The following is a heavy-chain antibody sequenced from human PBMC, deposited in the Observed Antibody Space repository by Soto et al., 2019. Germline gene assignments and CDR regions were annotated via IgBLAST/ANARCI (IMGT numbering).Heavy chain of an antibody. Sequence: GGSLRLSCAASGFTFNSYGMHWVRQGPGNGLEWVAFISYDSTKTYYADSVKGRFTISRDNSNIVLYVQMNSLTGEDTAVYYCARTRSAGSDFHYYSLDVWGQGTTVTVSS. CDR1: GFTFNSYG. J-gene: IGHJ6*02. CDR2: ISYDSTKT. CDR3: ARTRSAGSDFHYYSLDV. V-gene: IGHV3-30*03. D-gene: IGHD1-26*01.